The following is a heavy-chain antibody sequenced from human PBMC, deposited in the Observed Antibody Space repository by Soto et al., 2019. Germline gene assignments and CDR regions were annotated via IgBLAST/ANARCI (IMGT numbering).Heavy chain of an antibody. Sequence: GGSLRLSCATSGFTFSSYSMNWVRQAPGKGLEWVSSISKSSTDIYYADSVKGRFTISRDNAKNSLYLQMNSLRADDTAVYYCATPGIPAAGTDYWGQGTLVTSPQ. CDR3: ATPGIPAAGTDY. D-gene: IGHD6-13*01. J-gene: IGHJ4*02. CDR2: ISKSSTDI. V-gene: IGHV3-21*01. CDR1: GFTFSSYS.